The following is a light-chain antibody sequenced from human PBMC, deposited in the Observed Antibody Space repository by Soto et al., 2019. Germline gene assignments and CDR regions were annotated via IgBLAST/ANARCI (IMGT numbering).Light chain of an antibody. CDR1: QSISSW. CDR2: KAS. Sequence: DIQMTQSPSTLSASVGDRVTITCRASQSISSWLAWYQQKPGKAPKLLIYKASSLESGVPSMFSGSGSGTEFTLTISSLQPDVFATYYCQQYNSYSTFGQGTKVEIK. CDR3: QQYNSYST. J-gene: IGKJ1*01. V-gene: IGKV1-5*03.